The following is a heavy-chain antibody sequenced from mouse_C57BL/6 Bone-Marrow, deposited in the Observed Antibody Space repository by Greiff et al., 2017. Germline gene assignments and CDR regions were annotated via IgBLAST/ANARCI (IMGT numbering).Heavy chain of an antibody. J-gene: IGHJ1*03. CDR3: TTNYGSSDWYVDV. Sequence: EVKLQESGAELVRPGASVKLSCTASGFNIKDYYMHWVKQRPEQGLEWIGRIDPEDGDTEYAPKFQGKATMTADTSSNTAYLQLSSLTSEDTAVYYCTTNYGSSDWYVDVWGRGTAVTVSA. D-gene: IGHD1-1*01. CDR2: IDPEDGDT. V-gene: IGHV14-1*01. CDR1: GFNIKDYY.